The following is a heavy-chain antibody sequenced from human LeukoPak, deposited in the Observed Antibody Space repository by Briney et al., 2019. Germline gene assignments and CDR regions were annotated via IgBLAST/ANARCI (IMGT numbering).Heavy chain of an antibody. CDR3: AKSSQPYSYGYFDY. J-gene: IGHJ4*02. CDR1: GFTFSSYA. V-gene: IGHV3-23*01. CDR2: ISGSGGST. D-gene: IGHD5-18*01. Sequence: PGGSLRLSCAASGFTFSSYAMSWVRQAPGKGLEWVSAISGSGGSTYYADSVRGRFTISRDNSKNTLYLQMNSLTAEDTAAYYCAKSSQPYSYGYFDYWAQGTLVTVSS.